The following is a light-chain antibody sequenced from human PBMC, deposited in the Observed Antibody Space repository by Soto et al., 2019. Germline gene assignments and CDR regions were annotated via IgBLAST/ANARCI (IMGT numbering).Light chain of an antibody. CDR1: QSVSSSF. V-gene: IGKV3-20*01. J-gene: IGKJ1*01. CDR2: GAS. Sequence: EIVFTQSPGTLSLSPGERATLSCRASQSVSSSFLTWYQQKPGQAPRLLIYGASSRATGIPDRFSGSGSGTDFTLTISRLEPEDFAVYYCQLRRTFGQGTKVDIK. CDR3: QLRRT.